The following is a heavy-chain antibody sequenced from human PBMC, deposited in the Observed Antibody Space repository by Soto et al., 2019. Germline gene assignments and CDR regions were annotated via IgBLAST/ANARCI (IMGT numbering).Heavy chain of an antibody. V-gene: IGHV4-4*02. D-gene: IGHD6-13*01. CDR2: TYHSGTT. Sequence: QVQLQESGPGLVQPSGTLSLTCAVSGDSINNSHWWSWVRQTPGKGLEWIGETYHSGTTNYNPSLKTRVTIAIDKSKNQFSLKMNSCTAADTSVYYCAREVNSSPARGPNWFDPWGQGTLVTVSS. CDR3: AREVNSSPARGPNWFDP. J-gene: IGHJ5*02. CDR1: GDSINNSHW.